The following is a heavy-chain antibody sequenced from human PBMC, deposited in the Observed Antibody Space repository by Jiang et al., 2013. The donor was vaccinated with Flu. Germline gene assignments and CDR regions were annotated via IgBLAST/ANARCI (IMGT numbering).Heavy chain of an antibody. CDR1: GGTFSSYA. D-gene: IGHD4-17*01. V-gene: IGHV1-69*06. CDR3: ARARTVTTSSAYYYYGMDV. Sequence: GAEVKKPGSSVKVSCKASGGTFSSYAISWVRQAPGQGLEWMGGVIPIFGTANYAQKFQGRVTITADKSTSTAYMELSSLRSEDTAVYYCARARTVTTSSAYYYYGMDVWGQGTTVTVSS. J-gene: IGHJ6*02. CDR2: VIPIFGTA.